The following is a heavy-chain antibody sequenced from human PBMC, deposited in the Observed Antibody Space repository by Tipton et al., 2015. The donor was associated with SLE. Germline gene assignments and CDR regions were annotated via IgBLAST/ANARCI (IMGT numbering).Heavy chain of an antibody. CDR2: INHSGST. Sequence: TLSLTCAVYGGSFSAYYWSWIRQPPGKGLEWIGEINHSGSTNYNPSLKSRVTISVDTSKNQFSLKLSSVTAADTALYYCARPGSPFWSGYPFDYWGQGILVTVSS. CDR1: GGSFSAYY. V-gene: IGHV4-34*01. CDR3: ARPGSPFWSGYPFDY. J-gene: IGHJ4*02. D-gene: IGHD3-3*01.